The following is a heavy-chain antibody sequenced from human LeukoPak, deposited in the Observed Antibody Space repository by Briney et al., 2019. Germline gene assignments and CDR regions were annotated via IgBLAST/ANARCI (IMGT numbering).Heavy chain of an antibody. D-gene: IGHD1-26*01. J-gene: IGHJ4*02. CDR2: ISTLSYI. CDR1: GFTFSTYA. Sequence: PGGSLRLSCAASGFTFSTYAMSWVRQAPGKGLEWVSSISTLSYIYYVDSVKGRFTISRDNAKNSLYLQMNSLRAEDTAVYYCARVGPGELPFDYWGQGALVTVSS. CDR3: ARVGPGELPFDY. V-gene: IGHV3-21*01.